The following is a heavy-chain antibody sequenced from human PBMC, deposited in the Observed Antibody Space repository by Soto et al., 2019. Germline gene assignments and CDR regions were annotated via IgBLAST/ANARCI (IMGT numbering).Heavy chain of an antibody. Sequence: GSLRLSCAASGFSFSNHGMQWVRQAPGKGLEWVAVISYDGNVKYYTDSVKGRFTISRDNSQSTLFLQMDSLRPEDAAVYYCAKDLKVSGGFHGSLNYYYGMDVWGQGTTGTVSS. J-gene: IGHJ6*02. D-gene: IGHD3-10*01. V-gene: IGHV3-30*18. CDR2: ISYDGNVK. CDR1: GFSFSNHG. CDR3: AKDLKVSGGFHGSLNYYYGMDV.